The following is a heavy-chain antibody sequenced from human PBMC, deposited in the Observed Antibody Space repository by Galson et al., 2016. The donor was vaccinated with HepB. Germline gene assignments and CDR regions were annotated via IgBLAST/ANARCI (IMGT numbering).Heavy chain of an antibody. V-gene: IGHV3-23*01. CDR1: GFIFSSCG. Sequence: SLRLSCAASGFIFSSCGMSWVRQAPGKGLEWVSTINDNGHNTHYADSVNGRFTISRDNAKNSLVLQMINLRDEDTAVYYCGRESDRTRYLEYWGQGTLVTVSS. J-gene: IGHJ4*02. D-gene: IGHD3-3*01. CDR3: GRESDRTRYLEY. CDR2: INDNGHNT.